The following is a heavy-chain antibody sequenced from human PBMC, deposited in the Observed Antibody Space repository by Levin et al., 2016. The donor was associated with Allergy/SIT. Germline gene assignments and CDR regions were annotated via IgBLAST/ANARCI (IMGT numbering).Heavy chain of an antibody. CDR3: ARDSGSYYAFGY. V-gene: IGHV4-61*01. Sequence: SETLSLTCTVSGASVGSDSYFWSWLRQPPGKGPEWIGHIFYTGRTKDNPSLKSRVTISVDTSKNQFSLKLSSVTAADTAVYYCARDSGSYYAFGYWGQGTLVTVSS. CDR1: GASVGSDSYF. D-gene: IGHD1-26*01. J-gene: IGHJ4*02. CDR2: IFYTGRT.